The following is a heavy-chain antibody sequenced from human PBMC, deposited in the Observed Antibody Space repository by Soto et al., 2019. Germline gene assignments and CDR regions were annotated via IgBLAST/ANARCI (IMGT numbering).Heavy chain of an antibody. CDR3: ARSAMYYDFWSGYSPLDV. D-gene: IGHD3-3*01. CDR2: ISSSGSTI. J-gene: IGHJ6*02. CDR1: GFTFSSYE. V-gene: IGHV3-48*03. Sequence: GGSLRLSCADSGFTFSSYEMNWVRQAPGKGLEWVSYISSSGSTIYYADSVKGRFTISRDNAKNSLYLQMNSLRAEDTAVYYCARSAMYYDFWSGYSPLDVWGQGTTVTVSS.